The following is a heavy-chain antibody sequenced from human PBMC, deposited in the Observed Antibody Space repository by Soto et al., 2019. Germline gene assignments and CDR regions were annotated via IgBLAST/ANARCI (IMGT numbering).Heavy chain of an antibody. CDR2: IYQSGTT. Sequence: PSETLSLTCDVSGDSISSGGYSWNWIRQPPGKGLEWIGNIYQSGTTDYNPSLKSRVTISVDRSKNQFSLKLSSVTAADTAVYYCAGDNRSGYYFDYWGQGTLVTVSS. CDR3: AGDNRSGYYFDY. D-gene: IGHD3-22*01. CDR1: GDSISSGGYS. V-gene: IGHV4-30-2*01. J-gene: IGHJ4*02.